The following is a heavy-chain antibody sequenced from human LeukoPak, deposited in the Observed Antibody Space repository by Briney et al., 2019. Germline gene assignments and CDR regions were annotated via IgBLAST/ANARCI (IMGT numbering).Heavy chain of an antibody. CDR1: GYTFTDYY. V-gene: IGHV1-2*02. CDR2: INPNSGGT. CDR3: VRLYDWGRLDY. D-gene: IGHD3-9*01. Sequence: ASVKVSFKTSGYTFTDYYLFWVRQAPGQGLEWMGWINPNSGGTNYAQKFQGRVTMTRDTSIRTAYMELSRLTSDDTAVYYCVRLYDWGRLDYWGQGTLVTVSS. J-gene: IGHJ4*02.